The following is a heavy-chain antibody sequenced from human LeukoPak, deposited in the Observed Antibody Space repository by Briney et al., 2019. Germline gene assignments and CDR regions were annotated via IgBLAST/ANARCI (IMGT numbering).Heavy chain of an antibody. CDR2: IYTSGST. CDR3: ARVSCTSASCSYYYYMDV. CDR1: GVSISPYY. J-gene: IGHJ6*03. V-gene: IGHV4-4*07. Sequence: SETLSLTCTVSGVSISPYYWSWIRQPARKGLEWIGRIYTSGSTNYNPSLKSRVTMSIDTSKNQFSLKLTSVTAADTAVYHCARVSCTSASCSYYYYMDVWGKGTTVTVSS. D-gene: IGHD2-2*01.